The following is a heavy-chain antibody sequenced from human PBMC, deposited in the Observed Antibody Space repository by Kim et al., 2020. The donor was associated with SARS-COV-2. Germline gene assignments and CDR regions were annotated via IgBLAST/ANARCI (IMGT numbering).Heavy chain of an antibody. CDR2: ISYDGSNK. Sequence: GGSLRLSCAASGFTFSSYGMHWVRQAPGKGLEWVAVISYDGSNKYYADSVKGRFTISRDNSKNTLYLQMNSLRAEDTAVYYCAKEIVVVTAIGALDYWGQGTLVTVSS. CDR1: GFTFSSYG. CDR3: AKEIVVVTAIGALDY. J-gene: IGHJ4*02. D-gene: IGHD2-21*02. V-gene: IGHV3-30*18.